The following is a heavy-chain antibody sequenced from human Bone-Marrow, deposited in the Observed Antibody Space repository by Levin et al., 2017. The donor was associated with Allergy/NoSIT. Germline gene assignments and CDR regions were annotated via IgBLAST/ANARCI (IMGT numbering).Heavy chain of an antibody. D-gene: IGHD2/OR15-2a*01. CDR2: ISYDGSNK. V-gene: IGHV3-30*18. CDR3: AKDRNIWLNYYGMDV. CDR1: GFTFSSYG. Sequence: GGSLRLSCAASGFTFSSYGMHWVRQAPGKGLEWVAVISYDGSNKYYADSVKGRFTISRDNSKNTLYLQMNSLRAEDTAVYYCAKDRNIWLNYYGMDVWGQGTTVTVSS. J-gene: IGHJ6*02.